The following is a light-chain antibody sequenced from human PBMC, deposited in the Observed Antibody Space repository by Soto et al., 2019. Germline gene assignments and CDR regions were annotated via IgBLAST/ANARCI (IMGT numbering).Light chain of an antibody. CDR2: AAS. Sequence: DIVMTQSPATLSLSPGERATLSCRASQSISSSYLAWYQQKPGQAPRLLIYAASSRATGIPDRFSGSGSGTDFTLTISRLEPEDFAVYYCQQFGSSPRTFGQGTKVEIK. CDR3: QQFGSSPRT. J-gene: IGKJ1*01. V-gene: IGKV3-20*01. CDR1: QSISSSY.